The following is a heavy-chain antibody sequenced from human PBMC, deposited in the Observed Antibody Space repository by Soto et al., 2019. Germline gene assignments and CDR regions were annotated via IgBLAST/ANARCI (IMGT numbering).Heavy chain of an antibody. J-gene: IGHJ3*02. D-gene: IGHD4-17*01. CDR2: INPQSGGT. CDR3: AREGGDYGGNSGLAFDI. V-gene: IGHV1-2*04. CDR1: VYTFTGYY. Sequence: ASVKVSCTASVYTFTGYYMHWVRQAPGQGLEWVGWINPQSGGTNYAQKFQDWVTMTRDTSISTAYMELSRLKSDDTALYYCAREGGDYGGNSGLAFDIWGQGTLVTVSS.